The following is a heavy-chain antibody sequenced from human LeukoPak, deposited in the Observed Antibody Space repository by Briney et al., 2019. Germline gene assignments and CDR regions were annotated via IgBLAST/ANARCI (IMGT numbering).Heavy chain of an antibody. Sequence: GGSLRLSCAASGFTFSDYTMNWVRQAPGKGLEWVSSIGSSSSYIYYADSVKGRFTISRDNAKNSLYLQMNSLRIEDTAVYYCASSGSGYNDYWGQGTLVTVSS. CDR3: ASSGSGYNDY. CDR2: IGSSSSYI. D-gene: IGHD3-3*01. J-gene: IGHJ4*02. CDR1: GFTFSDYT. V-gene: IGHV3-21*01.